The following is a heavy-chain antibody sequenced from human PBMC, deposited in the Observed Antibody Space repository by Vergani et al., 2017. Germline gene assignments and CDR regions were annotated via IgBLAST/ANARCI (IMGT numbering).Heavy chain of an antibody. CDR1: GFTFSSYG. CDR3: AGEGGYDFWRGYYVPRPKGYYFDY. D-gene: IGHD3-3*01. Sequence: QVQLVEYGGGVVQPGRSLRLSCAASGFTFSSYGMHWVRQAPGKGLEWVAVIWYDGSNKYYADSVKGRFTISRDNSKTTLYLQMNSLRAEDTPVYYCAGEGGYDFWRGYYVPRPKGYYFDYWGQGTLVTVSS. CDR2: IWYDGSNK. J-gene: IGHJ4*02. V-gene: IGHV3-33*01.